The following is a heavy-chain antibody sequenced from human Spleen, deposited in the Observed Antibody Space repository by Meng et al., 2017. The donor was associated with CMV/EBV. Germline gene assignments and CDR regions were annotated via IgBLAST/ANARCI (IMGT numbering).Heavy chain of an antibody. CDR3: ARAGDKARGRGYKEFDP. D-gene: IGHD5-24*01. Sequence: SVKVSCKASGGTFSSHGISWVRQAPGQGLEWVGGIIPILGTANYAQKFQGRVTITTDESTSTAYMELSDLRSEDTAVYYCARAGDKARGRGYKEFDPWGQGTLVTVSS. J-gene: IGHJ5*02. V-gene: IGHV1-69*05. CDR1: GGTFSSHG. CDR2: IIPILGTA.